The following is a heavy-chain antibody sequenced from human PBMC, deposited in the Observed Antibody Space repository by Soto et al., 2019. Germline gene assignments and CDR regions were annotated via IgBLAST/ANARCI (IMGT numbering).Heavy chain of an antibody. Sequence: QVQVVQSGAEVTKPESSVKVSCKPAGGTFNTYTVNWVRLAPGHGLEWMGRFIPILDMANYAQKFQDRVTITADRSTFTAYMELNSLTSDDTAVYYCAITYCRDNSCPRDFDFWGPGTRVTVSS. CDR2: FIPILDMA. D-gene: IGHD2-21*01. V-gene: IGHV1-69*02. J-gene: IGHJ4*02. CDR3: AITYCRDNSCPRDFDF. CDR1: GGTFNTYT.